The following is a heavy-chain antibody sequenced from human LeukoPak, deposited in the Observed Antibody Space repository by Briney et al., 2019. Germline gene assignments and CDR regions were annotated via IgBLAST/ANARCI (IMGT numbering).Heavy chain of an antibody. D-gene: IGHD2-2*02. J-gene: IGHJ6*03. Sequence: GGSLRLSCAASGFTFSINSMNWVRQAPGKGLEWVSSISRSSSYIYYADSVKGRFTISRDNAKNSLYLQMNSLRAEDTDVYYCARGGRGYCSSTSCYTNYYYYMDVWGKGTTVTVSS. CDR3: ARGGRGYCSSTSCYTNYYYYMDV. CDR2: ISRSSSYI. V-gene: IGHV3-21*01. CDR1: GFTFSINS.